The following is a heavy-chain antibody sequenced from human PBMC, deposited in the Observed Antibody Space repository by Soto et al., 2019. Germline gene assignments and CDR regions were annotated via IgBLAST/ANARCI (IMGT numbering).Heavy chain of an antibody. D-gene: IGHD6-19*01. J-gene: IGHJ4*02. CDR3: ARPMYSSGWRYYFDY. CDR1: GFTFSSYA. CDR2: ISYDGSNK. V-gene: IGHV3-30-3*01. Sequence: GGSLRLSCAASGFTFSSYAMHWVRQAPGKGLEWVAVISYDGSNKYYADSVKGRFTISRDNSKNTLCLQMNSLRAEDTAVYYCARPMYSSGWRYYFDYWGQGTLVTVSS.